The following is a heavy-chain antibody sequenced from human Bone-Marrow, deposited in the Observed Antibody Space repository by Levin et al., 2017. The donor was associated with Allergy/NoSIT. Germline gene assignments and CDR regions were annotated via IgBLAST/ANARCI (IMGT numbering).Heavy chain of an antibody. CDR3: AKGGSADIPMAMGPDY. CDR2: ISWDGRNK. D-gene: IGHD5-18*01. Sequence: GGSLRLSCAASGLTFSSYGLHWVRQAPGKGLDWVALISWDGRNKYYADSVRGRFTISRDNSKNTLHLQMNSLRAEDTAVYYCAKGGSADIPMAMGPDYWGQGTLVTVSS. CDR1: GLTFSSYG. J-gene: IGHJ4*02. V-gene: IGHV3-30*18.